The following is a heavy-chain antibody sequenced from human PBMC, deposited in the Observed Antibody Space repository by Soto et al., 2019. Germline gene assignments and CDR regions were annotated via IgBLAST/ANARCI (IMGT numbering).Heavy chain of an antibody. V-gene: IGHV4-34*01. CDR2: INHSGST. CDR3: ARGNSSSWYFAYYYYMDV. CDR1: GGSFSGYY. Sequence: SETLSLTCAVYGGSFSGYYWSWIRQPPGKGLEWIGEINHSGSTNYNPSLKSRVTISVDTSKNQFSLKLSSVTAAGTAVYYCARGNSSSWYFAYYYYMDVWGKGTTVTVSS. D-gene: IGHD6-13*01. J-gene: IGHJ6*03.